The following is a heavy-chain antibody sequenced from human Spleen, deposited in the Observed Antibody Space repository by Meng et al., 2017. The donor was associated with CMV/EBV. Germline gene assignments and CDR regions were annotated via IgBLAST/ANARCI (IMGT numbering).Heavy chain of an antibody. Sequence: ESLKISCAASGFTFSSYSMNWIRQSPGKGLEWIGKINHGGSTFYNPSLKSRVTISLDMSKNQFSLGLTSVTAADTAVYYCARDSSGWYDGYFDSWGQGTLVTVSS. CDR3: ARDSSGWYDGYFDS. V-gene: IGHV4-34*01. D-gene: IGHD6-19*01. CDR2: INHGGST. J-gene: IGHJ4*02. CDR1: GFTFSSYS.